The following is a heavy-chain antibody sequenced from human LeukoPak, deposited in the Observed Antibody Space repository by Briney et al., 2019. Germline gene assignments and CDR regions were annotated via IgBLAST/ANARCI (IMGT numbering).Heavy chain of an antibody. V-gene: IGHV1-24*01. J-gene: IGHJ4*02. CDR1: GYTLTELS. D-gene: IGHD3-3*01. Sequence: ASVKVSCKVSGYTLTELSMHWVRQAPGKGLEWMGGFDPEDGETIYAQKFQGRVTMTEDTSTDTAYMELSSLRSEDTAVYYCARNRAYDYDFWSGYPQPYYFDYWGQGTLVTVSS. CDR3: ARNRAYDYDFWSGYPQPYYFDY. CDR2: FDPEDGET.